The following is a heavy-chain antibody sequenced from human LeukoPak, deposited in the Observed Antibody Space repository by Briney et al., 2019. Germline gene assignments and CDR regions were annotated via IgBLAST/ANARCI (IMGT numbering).Heavy chain of an antibody. V-gene: IGHV1-69*05. CDR3: ARDGVGGPYYYDSSGYRFDY. J-gene: IGHJ4*02. CDR2: IIPIFGTA. CDR1: GGTFSSYA. Sequence: SVKVSCKASGGTFSSYAISWVRQAPGQGLEWMGRIIPIFGTANYAQKFQGRVTITTDESTSTAHMELSSLRSEDTAVYYCARDGVGGPYYYDSSGYRFDYWGQGTLVTVSS. D-gene: IGHD3-22*01.